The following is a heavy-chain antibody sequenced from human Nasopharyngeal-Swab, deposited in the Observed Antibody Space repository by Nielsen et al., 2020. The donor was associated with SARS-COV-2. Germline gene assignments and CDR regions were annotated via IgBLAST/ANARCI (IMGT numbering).Heavy chain of an antibody. Sequence: GESLKISCAASGFTFSSYWMSWVRQAPGKGLEWVANIKQDGSEKYYVDSVKGRFTISRDNAKNSLYLQMNSLRAKDTAVYYCARSAARSWFDPWGQGTLVTVSS. CDR3: ARSAARSWFDP. D-gene: IGHD6-6*01. J-gene: IGHJ5*02. CDR2: IKQDGSEK. CDR1: GFTFSSYW. V-gene: IGHV3-7*01.